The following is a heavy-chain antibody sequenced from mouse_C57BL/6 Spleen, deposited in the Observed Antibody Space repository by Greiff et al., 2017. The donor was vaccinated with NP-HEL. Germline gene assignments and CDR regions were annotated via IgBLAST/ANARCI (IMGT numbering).Heavy chain of an antibody. CDR2: IYIGNGYT. CDR1: GYTFTSYG. Sequence: VQLKESGAELVRPGSSVKMSCKTSGYTFTSYGINWVKQRPGQGLEWIGYIYIGNGYTEYNEKFKGKATLTSDTSSSTAYMQLSSLTSEDSAIYFCARGEYDYDDAMDYWGQGTSVTVSS. V-gene: IGHV1-58*01. J-gene: IGHJ4*01. D-gene: IGHD2-4*01. CDR3: ARGEYDYDDAMDY.